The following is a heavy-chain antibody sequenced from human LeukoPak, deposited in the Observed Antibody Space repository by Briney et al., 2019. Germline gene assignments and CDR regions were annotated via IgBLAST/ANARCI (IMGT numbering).Heavy chain of an antibody. CDR3: ARVDYCTKGVCINFDL. D-gene: IGHD2-8*01. Sequence: ASVKVSCKASGYTFTGHYIHWIRQAPGQGLEWMGWINPNSGGTKYAQKFQGRLTVTRDTSTSTAYMELCGLRADDAAAYYCARVDYCTKGVCINFDLWGQGTLVTVSS. V-gene: IGHV1-2*02. CDR1: GYTFTGHY. J-gene: IGHJ4*02. CDR2: INPNSGGT.